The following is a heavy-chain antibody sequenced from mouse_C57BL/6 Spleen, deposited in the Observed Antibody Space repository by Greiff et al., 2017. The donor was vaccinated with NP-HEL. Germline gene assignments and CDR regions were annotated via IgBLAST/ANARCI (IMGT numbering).Heavy chain of an antibody. CDR3: AGDYYGSSPYYAMDY. J-gene: IGHJ4*01. D-gene: IGHD1-1*01. Sequence: QVQLQQPGAELVRPGTSVKLSCKASGYTFTSYWMHWVKQRPGQGLEWIGVIDPSDSYTNYIQKFKGKATLTVDTSSSTAYMQLSSLTSEDSAVYDCAGDYYGSSPYYAMDYWGQGTSVTVSS. CDR1: GYTFTSYW. CDR2: IDPSDSYT. V-gene: IGHV1-59*01.